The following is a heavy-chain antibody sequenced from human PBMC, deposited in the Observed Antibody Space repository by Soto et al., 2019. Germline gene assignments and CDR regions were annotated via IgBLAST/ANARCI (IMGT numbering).Heavy chain of an antibody. D-gene: IGHD4-17*01. CDR2: FDPEDGET. CDR3: ATGGAVTTLGQRTYYYYGMDV. V-gene: IGHV1-24*01. Sequence: QVQLVQSGAEVKKPGASVKVSCKVSGYTLTELSMHWVRQAPGKGLEWMGGFDPEDGETIYAQKFQGRVTMTEDTSTDTAYMELSSLRSEDTAVYYCATGGAVTTLGQRTYYYYGMDVWGQGTTVTVSS. CDR1: GYTLTELS. J-gene: IGHJ6*02.